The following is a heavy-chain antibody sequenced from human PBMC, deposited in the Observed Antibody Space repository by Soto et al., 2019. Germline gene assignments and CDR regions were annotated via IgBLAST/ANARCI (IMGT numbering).Heavy chain of an antibody. D-gene: IGHD2-8*02. CDR3: ARESTGELGDAFDI. V-gene: IGHV3-21*01. CDR1: GFNFSVYS. Sequence: GGSLRLSCAASGFNFSVYSMNWVRQAPGKGLEWVSSITSSSSYIYYADSVKGRFTISRDNAKNSLFLQMNRLRAEDTAVYYCARESTGELGDAFDIWGQGTMVTVSS. CDR2: ITSSSSYI. J-gene: IGHJ3*02.